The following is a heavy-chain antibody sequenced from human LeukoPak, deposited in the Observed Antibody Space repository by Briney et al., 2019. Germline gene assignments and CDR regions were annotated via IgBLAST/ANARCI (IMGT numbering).Heavy chain of an antibody. CDR2: INPNSGGT. V-gene: IGHV1-2*02. Sequence: ASVKVSCKASGYTFTGYYMHWMRQAPGQGLEWMGWINPNSGGTNYAQKFQGRVTMTRDTSISTAYMELSRLRYDDTAVYYCAREAPPYPDYWGQGTLVTVSS. CDR1: GYTFTGYY. J-gene: IGHJ4*02. D-gene: IGHD2-2*01. CDR3: AREAPPYPDY.